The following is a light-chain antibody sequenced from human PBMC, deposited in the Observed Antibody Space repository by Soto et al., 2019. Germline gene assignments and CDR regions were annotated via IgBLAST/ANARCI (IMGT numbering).Light chain of an antibody. V-gene: IGLV2-14*01. CDR2: EVS. CDR3: SSYTSRSTRV. CDR1: SSDVGGYNY. Sequence: QSVLTQPGSVSGSPGQSITISCTGTSSDVGGYNYVSWYQQYPGKAPKLMIYEVSNRPSGVSNRFSGSKSGNTASLTISGLQAEDEADYYCSSYTSRSTRVFGGGTKVTVL. J-gene: IGLJ2*01.